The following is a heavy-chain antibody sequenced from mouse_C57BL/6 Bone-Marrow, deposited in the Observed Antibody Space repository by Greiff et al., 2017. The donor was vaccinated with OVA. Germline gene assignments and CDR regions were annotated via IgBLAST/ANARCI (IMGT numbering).Heavy chain of an antibody. Sequence: QVQLQQSGAELVMPGASVKLSCKASGYTFTSYWMHWVKQRPGQGLEWIGEIDPSDSYTNYNQKFKGKSTLTVDKSSSTAYMQLSSLTSEDSAVYYCARDYGSRNAMDYWGQGTSVTVSS. J-gene: IGHJ4*01. CDR3: ARDYGSRNAMDY. CDR2: IDPSDSYT. CDR1: GYTFTSYW. V-gene: IGHV1-69*01. D-gene: IGHD1-1*01.